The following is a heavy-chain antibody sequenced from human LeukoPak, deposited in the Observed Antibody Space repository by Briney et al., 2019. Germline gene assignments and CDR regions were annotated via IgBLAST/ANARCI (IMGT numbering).Heavy chain of an antibody. CDR3: AREGTNYYYQYMDV. V-gene: IGHV3-66*02. J-gene: IGHJ6*03. D-gene: IGHD1-1*01. Sequence: GGSLRLSCAASGFTFSSYAMSWVRQAPGKGLEWVSVIYSGGSTYYADSVKGRFTISRDNSKNTLYLQMNSLRAEDTAVYYCAREGTNYYYQYMDVWGKGTTVTVSS. CDR2: IYSGGST. CDR1: GFTFSSYA.